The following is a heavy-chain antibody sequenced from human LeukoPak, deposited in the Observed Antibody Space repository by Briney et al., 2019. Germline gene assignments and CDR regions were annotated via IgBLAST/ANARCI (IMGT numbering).Heavy chain of an antibody. CDR1: GLTFDDYA. CDR3: AKDRDFWSGYCFDY. D-gene: IGHD3-3*01. J-gene: IGHJ4*02. V-gene: IGHV3-9*01. Sequence: PGRSLRLSCAASGLTFDDYAMHWVRHAPGKGLEWVSGISWNSGSIGYADSVKGRFTISRDNAKNSLYLQMNSPRAEDAALYYCAKDRDFWSGYCFDYWGQGTLVTVSS. CDR2: ISWNSGSI.